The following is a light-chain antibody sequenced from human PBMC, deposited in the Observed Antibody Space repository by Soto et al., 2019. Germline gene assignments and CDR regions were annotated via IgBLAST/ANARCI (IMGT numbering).Light chain of an antibody. J-gene: IGKJ5*01. CDR1: QGIGDT. Sequence: VMTRSPATLSVSPGEAITLSCRASQGIGDTFGWSQQKPGQAPRLLIYAASNRATGIPARFSGSGSGTDFTLTISRLEPEDFSVFYCQQYGTSEIIFGQGTRLEI. CDR3: QQYGTSEII. CDR2: AAS. V-gene: IGKV3D-15*01.